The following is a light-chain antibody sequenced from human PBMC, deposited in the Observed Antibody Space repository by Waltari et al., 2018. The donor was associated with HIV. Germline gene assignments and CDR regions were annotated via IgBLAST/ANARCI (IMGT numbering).Light chain of an antibody. J-gene: IGLJ3*02. CDR1: TSDVGGYNH. CDR2: EVS. V-gene: IGLV2-14*01. Sequence: QSAPTQPASVSGSPGQSITISCTGTTSDVGGYNHVSWYQQHPGKAPKLMIYEVSNRPSGVSNRLSGSKSGNMASLTISGLQAEDEADYYCSSYTSSSTVVFGGGTKLTVL. CDR3: SSYTSSSTVV.